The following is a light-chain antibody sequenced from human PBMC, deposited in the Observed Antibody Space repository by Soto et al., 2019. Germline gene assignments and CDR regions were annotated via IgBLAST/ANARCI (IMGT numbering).Light chain of an antibody. V-gene: IGKV1-39*01. CDR3: QQSYITLSPN. Sequence: IQMTQSPSSLSASVGDTVTITCRASQNINLYLNWFQQKPGKAPRLLIYAASTLESGVPSRFSGSGSGTDFTLTISSMQPEDFATYFCQQSYITLSPNFGGGTKVDMK. J-gene: IGKJ4*01. CDR2: AAS. CDR1: QNINLY.